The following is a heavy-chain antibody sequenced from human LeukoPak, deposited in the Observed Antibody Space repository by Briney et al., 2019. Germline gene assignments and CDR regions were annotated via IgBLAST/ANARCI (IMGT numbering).Heavy chain of an antibody. Sequence: GASVKVSCKASGYTFTGYYMYWVRQAPGQGLEWMGWINPNSGGTNYAQKFQGRVTMTRDTSISTAYMELSRLRSDDTAVYYCARGSWVLGTSNYSDYWGQGTLVTVSS. V-gene: IGHV1-2*02. J-gene: IGHJ4*02. CDR1: GYTFTGYY. CDR3: ARGSWVLGTSNYSDY. CDR2: INPNSGGT. D-gene: IGHD7-27*01.